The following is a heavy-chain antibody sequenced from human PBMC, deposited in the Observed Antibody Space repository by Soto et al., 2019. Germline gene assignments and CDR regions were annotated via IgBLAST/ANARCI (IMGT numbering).Heavy chain of an antibody. D-gene: IGHD1-1*01. J-gene: IGHJ4*02. CDR1: GFTLSSYG. CDR2: MSSDGNRK. V-gene: IGHV3-30*03. Sequence: GGSLRLSCAVSGFTLSSYGIHWVRQAPGKGLEWVAFMSSDGNRKSYADSVKGRFTISRDNSKNTLYLQMDRLRSDDTAVYYCARVHTGVVAGWERTAILYYFDYWGQGTLVTVSS. CDR3: ARVHTGVVAGWERTAILYYFDY.